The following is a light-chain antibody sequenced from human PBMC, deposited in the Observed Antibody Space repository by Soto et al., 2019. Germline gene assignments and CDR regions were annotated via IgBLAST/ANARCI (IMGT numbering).Light chain of an antibody. J-gene: IGKJ1*01. Sequence: DIQMTQSPSSLSASVGDRVTITCRASQGIRDALGWYQQNPGKAPKRLIYAASSLQSGVPSRFSGSGAGTEFTHTISSLQPEDFATHYCLQHNSYPQTFGQGTKVEIK. CDR2: AAS. V-gene: IGKV1-17*01. CDR1: QGIRDA. CDR3: LQHNSYPQT.